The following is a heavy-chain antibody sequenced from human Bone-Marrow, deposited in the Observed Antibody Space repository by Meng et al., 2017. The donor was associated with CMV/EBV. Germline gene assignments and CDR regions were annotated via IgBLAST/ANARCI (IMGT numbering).Heavy chain of an antibody. V-gene: IGHV3-74*01. CDR1: GFTFSSYW. Sequence: GESLRLSCAASGFTFSSYWMHWVRQAPGKGLVWVSRINTDGSGTTYADSVKGRFTISRDNAKDTLYLQMNSLRAEDTAVYFCARGYGSGSYRGYWGQGTLVTVSS. D-gene: IGHD3-10*01. CDR3: ARGYGSGSYRGY. J-gene: IGHJ4*02. CDR2: INTDGSGT.